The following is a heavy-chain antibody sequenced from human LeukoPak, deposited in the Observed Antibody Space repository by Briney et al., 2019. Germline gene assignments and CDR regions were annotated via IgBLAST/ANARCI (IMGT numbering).Heavy chain of an antibody. CDR1: GGSISSSNW. Sequence: SGTLSLTCAVSGGSISSSNWWSWVRQPPGKGLEWIGEIYHSGSTNYNPSLKSRVTISVDKSKNQFSLKLSSVTAADTAVYYCARGVGGYSSGWYRTHFDYWGQGTLVTVSS. CDR2: IYHSGST. CDR3: ARGVGGYSSGWYRTHFDY. D-gene: IGHD6-19*01. J-gene: IGHJ4*02. V-gene: IGHV4-4*02.